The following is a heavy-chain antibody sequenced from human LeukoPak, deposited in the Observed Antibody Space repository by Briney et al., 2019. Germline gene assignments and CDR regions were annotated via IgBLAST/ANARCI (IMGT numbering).Heavy chain of an antibody. Sequence: GSLRLSCAASGFTFSSYSMNWVRQPPGKGLEWIGSIYYSGNTYYNPSLKSRVTISVDTSKNQFSLKLSSVTAADTAVYYCARLCGGGSCPGGFDYWGQGTLVTVSS. CDR3: ARLCGGGSCPGGFDY. D-gene: IGHD2-15*01. CDR2: IYYSGNT. J-gene: IGHJ4*02. V-gene: IGHV4-39*07. CDR1: GFTFSSYS.